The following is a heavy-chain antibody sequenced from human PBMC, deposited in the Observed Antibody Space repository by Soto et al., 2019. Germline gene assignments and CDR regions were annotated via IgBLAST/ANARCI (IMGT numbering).Heavy chain of an antibody. CDR3: TRSKSFDY. J-gene: IGHJ4*02. V-gene: IGHV3-49*03. Sequence: EVQLVESGGGLVQPGRSLRLSCTGSGFTFGDYAMSWFRLAPGKGLEWVGFIISKGYGGTTEYAASAKGRFTISRDDSTSIAYLQMNSLKTEDTAVYYCTRSKSFDYWGQGTLVTVSS. CDR2: IISKGYGGTT. CDR1: GFTFGDYA.